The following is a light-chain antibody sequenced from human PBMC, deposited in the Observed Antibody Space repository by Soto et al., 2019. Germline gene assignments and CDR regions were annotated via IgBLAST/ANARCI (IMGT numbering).Light chain of an antibody. V-gene: IGKV1-5*01. CDR1: QSISSL. CDR2: YAS. CDR3: QQYNSYSRA. J-gene: IGKJ1*01. Sequence: DIQMTQSPSTPSASVVYRVTITCRASQSISSLLAWYQQKPGKVPKLLIYYASSLESGVPSRFNGSGSGTEFTLTISSLQPDDFATYYCQQYNSYSRAFGQGTKVDIK.